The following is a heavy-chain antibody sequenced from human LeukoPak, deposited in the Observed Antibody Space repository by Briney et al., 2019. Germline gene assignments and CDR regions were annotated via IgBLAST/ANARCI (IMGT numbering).Heavy chain of an antibody. V-gene: IGHV3-30*18. Sequence: GGSLRHSCAASGFRFSSYGMHWVRQAPGKGLEWVAVISYDGSNKYYADSVKGRFTISRDKSKNTLDLQMNSLRAEDTAVYYCAKDGSITAAGGFDPWGQGTLVTVSS. CDR1: GFRFSSYG. D-gene: IGHD6-13*01. J-gene: IGHJ5*02. CDR2: ISYDGSNK. CDR3: AKDGSITAAGGFDP.